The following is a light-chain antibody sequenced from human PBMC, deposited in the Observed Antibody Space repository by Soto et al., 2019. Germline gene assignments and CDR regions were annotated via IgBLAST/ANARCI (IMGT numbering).Light chain of an antibody. V-gene: IGKV1-5*02. CDR1: QSVSTR. Sequence: DIQMTQSPSSLSASVGDRVTIICRASQSVSTRLAWYQQKPGKAPKVLIYDASSWAGGVPSRFTGSGSGTEFTLTINSLQPDDFASYYCQQSYSPPPTFGQGTKVEFK. CDR3: QQSYSPPPT. J-gene: IGKJ1*01. CDR2: DAS.